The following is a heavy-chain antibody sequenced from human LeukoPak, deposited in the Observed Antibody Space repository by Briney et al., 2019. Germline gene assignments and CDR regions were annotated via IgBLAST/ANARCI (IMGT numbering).Heavy chain of an antibody. CDR1: GFTVSSNY. CDR2: IYSGGST. V-gene: IGHV3-53*01. D-gene: IGHD6-19*01. CDR3: ASPSVRTAHAFDF. J-gene: IGHJ3*01. Sequence: GGSLRLSCAASGFTVSSNYMSWVRQAPGKGLEWVSVIYSGGSTYYADSVKGRFTISRDNSKNTLYLQMNSLRVEDTAVYYCASPSVRTAHAFDFWGRGTMVTVSS.